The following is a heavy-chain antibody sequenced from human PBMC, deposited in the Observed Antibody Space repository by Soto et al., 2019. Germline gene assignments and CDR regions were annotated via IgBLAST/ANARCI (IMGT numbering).Heavy chain of an antibody. V-gene: IGHV3-33*01. CDR1: GFTFSAYG. J-gene: IGHJ4*02. Sequence: QVQLVESGGGVVQPGRSLRLSCAASGFTFSAYGMHWVRQAPGKGLEWVAMIYYDGNKKYDAESVKGRFTISRDNSKNTLYLQMNSLTAEDTAVYYCARVGGTVTSDYWGQGTLVTVSS. CDR2: IYYDGNKK. CDR3: ARVGGTVTSDY. D-gene: IGHD4-17*01.